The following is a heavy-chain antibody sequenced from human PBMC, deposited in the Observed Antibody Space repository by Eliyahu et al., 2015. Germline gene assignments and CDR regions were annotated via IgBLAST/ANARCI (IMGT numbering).Heavy chain of an antibody. CDR3: ARDGAYYYDSSGYAYYFDY. V-gene: IGHV3-30*01. CDR1: GFXFSXXA. CDR2: ISYDGSNK. D-gene: IGHD3-22*01. J-gene: IGHJ4*02. Sequence: QVQLVESGGGVVQPGRSLRLSCAAXGFXFSXXAXXWVRQAPGKGLEWVGVISYDGSNKYYADSVKGRFTISRDNSKNTLYLQMNSLRAEDTAVYYCARDGAYYYDSSGYAYYFDYWGQGTLVTVSS.